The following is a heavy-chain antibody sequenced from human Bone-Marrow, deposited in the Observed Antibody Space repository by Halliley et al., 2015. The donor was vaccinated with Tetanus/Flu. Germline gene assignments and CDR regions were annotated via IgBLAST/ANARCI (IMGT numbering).Heavy chain of an antibody. CDR2: LHPGDSDI. CDR3: ARRGDSYVFDF. D-gene: IGHD2-21*02. Sequence: GLGWMGILHPGDSDIRNKPSFQGQVPISADESTPPAYLQGSSLQASDTAMYYCARRGDSYVFDFWGQGTLVTVSS. V-gene: IGHV5-51*01. J-gene: IGHJ4*02.